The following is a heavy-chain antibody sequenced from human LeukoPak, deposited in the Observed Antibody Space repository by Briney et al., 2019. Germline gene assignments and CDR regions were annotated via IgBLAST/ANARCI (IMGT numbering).Heavy chain of an antibody. Sequence: GGSLRLSCAASGFTFSSYGMHWVRQAPGKGLEWVAVISYDGSNKYYADSVKGRFTISRDNSKNTLYLQMNSLRAEDTAVYYCAKDRDSSGWYDGYDYWGQGTLVTVSS. CDR2: ISYDGSNK. D-gene: IGHD6-19*01. V-gene: IGHV3-30*18. CDR1: GFTFSSYG. CDR3: AKDRDSSGWYDGYDY. J-gene: IGHJ4*02.